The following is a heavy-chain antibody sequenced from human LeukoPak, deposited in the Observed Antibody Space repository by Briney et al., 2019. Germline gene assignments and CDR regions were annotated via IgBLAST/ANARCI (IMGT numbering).Heavy chain of an antibody. CDR3: ARVGYCSGGSCYRFDY. CDR2: INWNSGSI. Sequence: PGGSLRLSCAASGFTFDDYAMHWVRQAPGKGLEWVSGINWNSGSIDYADSVKGRFTISRDNAKNSLYLQMNSLRAEDTAVYYCARVGYCSGGSCYRFDYWGQGTLVTVSS. D-gene: IGHD2-15*01. J-gene: IGHJ4*02. V-gene: IGHV3-9*01. CDR1: GFTFDDYA.